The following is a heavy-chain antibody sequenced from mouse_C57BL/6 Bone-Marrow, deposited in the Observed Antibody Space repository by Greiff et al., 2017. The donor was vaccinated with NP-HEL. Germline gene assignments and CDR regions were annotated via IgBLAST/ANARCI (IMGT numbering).Heavy chain of an antibody. CDR3: ARKGYDSS. CDR1: GYSITSGYY. J-gene: IGHJ3*01. Sequence: DVQLQESGPGLVKPSQSLSLTCSVTGYSITSGYYWNWIRQFPGNKLEWMGYISYDGSNNYNPSLKNRISITRDTSKNQFFLKLNSVTTEDTATYYCARKGYDSSWGQGTLVTVSA. V-gene: IGHV3-6*01. CDR2: ISYDGSN. D-gene: IGHD2-4*01.